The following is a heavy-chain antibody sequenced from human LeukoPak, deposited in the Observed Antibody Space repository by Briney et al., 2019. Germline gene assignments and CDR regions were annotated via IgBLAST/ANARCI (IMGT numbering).Heavy chain of an antibody. Sequence: ASVKVSCKASGYTFTGYYMHWVRQAPGQGLEWMGWINPNSGGTNYAQKFQGRVTITADKSTSTAYMELSSLRSEDTAVYYCARDCSGGSCERYYFDYWGQGTLVTVSS. J-gene: IGHJ4*02. CDR3: ARDCSGGSCERYYFDY. D-gene: IGHD2-15*01. CDR2: INPNSGGT. V-gene: IGHV1-2*02. CDR1: GYTFTGYY.